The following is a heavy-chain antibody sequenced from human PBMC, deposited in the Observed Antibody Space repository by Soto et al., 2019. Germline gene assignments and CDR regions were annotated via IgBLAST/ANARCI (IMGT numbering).Heavy chain of an antibody. J-gene: IGHJ4*02. V-gene: IGHV1-2*02. CDR1: GYTFTGYY. CDR3: ARSLSTIGARPDY. Sequence: PGPPVKVSCKASGYTFTGYYLHWVRQAPGQGLEYMGWINPNTGGTKYTQKFQGRVTMTRDTSTSTAYMELSSLSSDDTAVFYCARSLSTIGARPDYWGQGTLVTVSS. CDR2: INPNTGGT. D-gene: IGHD6-6*01.